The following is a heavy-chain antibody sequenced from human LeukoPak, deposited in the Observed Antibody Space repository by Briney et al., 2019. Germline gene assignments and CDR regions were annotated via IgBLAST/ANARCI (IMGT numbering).Heavy chain of an antibody. Sequence: PSHTLSLTCTVSGAPFNSDDQYWNWIRQSPGKGVEWIGSIHPSGMLYNNPSLESRVTMSRDTSKNQFSLNLNSVTAADTAVYFCSRGLDSRKLGYWGQGILVTVSS. J-gene: IGHJ4*02. D-gene: IGHD3-22*01. V-gene: IGHV4-31*03. CDR1: GAPFNSDDQY. CDR3: SRGLDSRKLGY. CDR2: IHPSGML.